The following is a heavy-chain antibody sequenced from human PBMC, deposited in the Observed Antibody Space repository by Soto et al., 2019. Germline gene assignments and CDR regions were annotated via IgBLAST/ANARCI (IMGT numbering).Heavy chain of an antibody. J-gene: IGHJ6*02. CDR3: ARRNDFWRDYGMDV. CDR2: IYYSGST. V-gene: IGHV4-39*01. D-gene: IGHD3-3*01. CDR1: GGSLSSRSYY. Sequence: LCLPCTVSGGSLSSRSYYWGWIRQPPGKGLEWIGSIYYSGSTYYNPSLKSRVTISVDTSKNQFSLKLSSVTAADTAVYYCARRNDFWRDYGMDVWGQGTTVTVSS.